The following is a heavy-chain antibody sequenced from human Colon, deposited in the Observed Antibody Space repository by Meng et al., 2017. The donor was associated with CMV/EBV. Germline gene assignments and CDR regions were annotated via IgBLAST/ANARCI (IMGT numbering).Heavy chain of an antibody. CDR2: ISGYNGKT. V-gene: IGHV1-18*04. CDR3: ATKGISGGRRMDF. J-gene: IGHJ6*02. Sequence: ASVNVSCKASGYSFTSYGISWVRQAPGQGLEWMGWISGYNGKTNYVQKFQDRVTMTTDTDTNTVYMDLRDLRSDDTAVYYCATKGISGGRRMDFWGQGTTVTVSS. CDR1: GYSFTSYG. D-gene: IGHD1-1*01.